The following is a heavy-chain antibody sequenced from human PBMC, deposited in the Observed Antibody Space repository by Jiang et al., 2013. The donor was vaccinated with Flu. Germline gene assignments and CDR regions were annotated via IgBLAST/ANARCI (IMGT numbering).Heavy chain of an antibody. CDR3: AHVSSYYESSGYADY. V-gene: IGHV2-5*02. CDR1: GFSLSTRGVG. CDR2: IYWDDDK. D-gene: IGHD3-22*01. Sequence: KPTQTLTLTCTFSGFSLSTRGVGVGWIRQPPGKALEWLALIYWDDDKRYSPSLKNRLSITQDSSKNQVALTTTNMAPVDTATYYCAHVSSYYESSGYADYWGQGTLVTVSS. J-gene: IGHJ4*02.